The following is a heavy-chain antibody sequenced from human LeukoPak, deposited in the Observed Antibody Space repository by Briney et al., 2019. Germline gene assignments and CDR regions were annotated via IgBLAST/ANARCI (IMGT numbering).Heavy chain of an antibody. D-gene: IGHD4-17*01. Sequence: SETLSLTCTVSGGSISSSSYYWGWIRQPPGKGLEWIGSIYHSGSTYYNPSLKSRVTISVDTSKNQFSLKLSSVTAADTAVYYCAAYGDPYGWFDPWGQGTLVTVSS. CDR1: GGSISSSSYY. CDR2: IYHSGST. CDR3: AAYGDPYGWFDP. V-gene: IGHV4-39*07. J-gene: IGHJ5*02.